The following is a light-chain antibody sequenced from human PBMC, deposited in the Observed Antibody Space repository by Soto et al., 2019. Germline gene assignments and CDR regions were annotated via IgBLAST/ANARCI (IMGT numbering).Light chain of an antibody. CDR1: GSDVGGYKY. CDR3: SSYASSSPFV. V-gene: IGLV2-14*01. J-gene: IGLJ1*01. CDR2: DVS. Sequence: QSVLTQPASVSGSHVQSIPISSNGTGSDVGGYKYVSWYQQLPGKAPKLMIYDVSYRPSGVSDRFSGSKSGNTASLIISGLQAEDEADYYCSSYASSSPFVFGTGTKVTVL.